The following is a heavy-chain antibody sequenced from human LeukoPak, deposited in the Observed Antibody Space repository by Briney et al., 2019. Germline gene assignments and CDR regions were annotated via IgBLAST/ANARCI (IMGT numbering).Heavy chain of an antibody. Sequence: GGSLRLSCAAPGFXFSSQAIGWVRQAPGKGLEWVSVISDSGDTTYYADSVKARFAISRDNSKNTLYLQMNSLRAEDTAIYYCAKDARRSDGWYFFDHWGQGAPVTVSS. CDR2: ISDSGDTT. V-gene: IGHV3-23*01. J-gene: IGHJ4*02. CDR1: GFXFSSQA. D-gene: IGHD6-19*01. CDR3: AKDARRSDGWYFFDH.